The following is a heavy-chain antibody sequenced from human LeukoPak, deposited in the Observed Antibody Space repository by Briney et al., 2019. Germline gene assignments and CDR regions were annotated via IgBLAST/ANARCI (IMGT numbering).Heavy chain of an antibody. V-gene: IGHV1-18*01. D-gene: IGHD3-9*01. CDR3: ARDSGDILTGSYY. J-gene: IGHJ4*02. CDR1: GYTFTSYG. Sequence: ASVKVSCKASGYTFTSYGISWVRQAPGQGLEWMGWFTAYNGNTKYAQKFQGRVTMTTDTSTSTAYMELRSLRSDDTAVYYCARDSGDILTGSYYWGQGTLVTVSS. CDR2: FTAYNGNT.